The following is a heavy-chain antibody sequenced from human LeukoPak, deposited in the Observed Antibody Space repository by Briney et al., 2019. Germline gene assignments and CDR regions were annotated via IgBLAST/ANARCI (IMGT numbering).Heavy chain of an antibody. CDR3: ARDPSVSSSWIRFDY. CDR2: ISSSDTYI. J-gene: IGHJ4*02. D-gene: IGHD6-13*01. Sequence: PGGSLRLSCAASGITVSTNYMSWVRQAPGKGLEWVSSISSSDTYIYYADSVKGRFTISRDNAKNSLYLQMNSLRVEDTAVYYCARDPSVSSSWIRFDYWGQGALVTVSS. V-gene: IGHV3-21*01. CDR1: GITVSTNY.